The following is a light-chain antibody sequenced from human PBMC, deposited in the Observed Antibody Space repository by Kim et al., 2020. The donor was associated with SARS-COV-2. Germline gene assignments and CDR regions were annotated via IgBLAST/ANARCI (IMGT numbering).Light chain of an antibody. CDR3: TSSTSRMTWV. CDR2: DVS. Sequence: QSALTQPASVSGSPGQSITISCTGTSEDIGLYKYVSWYQQIAGRVPKLIISDVSDRPSGISHRFSGSKSGNTASLTISGLQAEDEGDYYCTSSTSRMTWVFGGGTQLTVL. J-gene: IGLJ3*02. CDR1: SEDIGLYKY. V-gene: IGLV2-14*03.